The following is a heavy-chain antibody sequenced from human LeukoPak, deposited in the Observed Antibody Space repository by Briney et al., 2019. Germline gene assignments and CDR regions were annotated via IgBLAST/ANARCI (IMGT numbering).Heavy chain of an antibody. CDR2: ISGSGDST. D-gene: IGHD1-1*01. V-gene: IGHV3-23*01. CDR1: GVTFTNFG. Sequence: GGSLRLSCAASGVTFTNFGMSWVRQAPGKGLGWVSGISGSGDSTYYTDSVKGRFTISRDKFKNTLYLQMNSLRVEDTAVYYCAKGHSAHGTGFDGWGQGTLVTVSS. J-gene: IGHJ4*02. CDR3: AKGHSAHGTGFDG.